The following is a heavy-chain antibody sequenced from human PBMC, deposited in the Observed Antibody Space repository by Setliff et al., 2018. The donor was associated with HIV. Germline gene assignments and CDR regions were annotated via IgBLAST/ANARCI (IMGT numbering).Heavy chain of an antibody. J-gene: IGHJ4*02. CDR3: ARHATAAPFRY. D-gene: IGHD6-13*01. Sequence: LSLTCAVFGAPFSGFHWGWIRQPPGKGLEWIGEINHSGSTNYNPSLNSRVTISVDTSKNQFSLKLSSVTAADTAVYFCARHATAAPFRYWGQGTLVTVS. V-gene: IGHV4-34*01. CDR1: GAPFSGFH. CDR2: INHSGST.